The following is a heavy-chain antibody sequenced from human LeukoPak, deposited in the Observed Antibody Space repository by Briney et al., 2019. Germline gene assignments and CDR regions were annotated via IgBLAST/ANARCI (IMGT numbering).Heavy chain of an antibody. D-gene: IGHD2-8*02. J-gene: IGHJ4*02. V-gene: IGHV3-23*01. CDR1: GFTFSTFA. Sequence: GVSLRLSCAASGFTFSTFAMIWVRQPPGKGLEWVSSIFPSGGEIHYADSVRGRFTISRDNSKSTLSLQMNSLRAEDTAIYYCATYRQVLLPFESWGQGTLVTVSS. CDR2: IFPSGGEI. CDR3: ATYRQVLLPFES.